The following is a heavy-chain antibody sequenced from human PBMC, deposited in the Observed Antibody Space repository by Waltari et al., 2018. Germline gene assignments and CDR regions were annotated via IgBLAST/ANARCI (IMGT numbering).Heavy chain of an antibody. CDR3: ARGGSSSWYRFDY. CDR2: IYSGGST. Sequence: QAPGKGLEWVSVIYSGGSTYYADSGKGRFTISRDNSKNTLFLQTNSLRAEDTAVYYCARGGSSSWYRFDYWGQGTLVTVSS. J-gene: IGHJ4*02. D-gene: IGHD6-13*01. V-gene: IGHV3-53*01.